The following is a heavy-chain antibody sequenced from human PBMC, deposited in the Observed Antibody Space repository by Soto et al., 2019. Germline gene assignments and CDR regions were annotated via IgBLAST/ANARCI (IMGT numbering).Heavy chain of an antibody. CDR3: AREADGNGNYAVDY. CDR1: GFTFSSYW. Sequence: EVQLVESGGGLVQPGGSLRLSCAASGFTFSSYWMHWVRQAPGKGLVWVSRINSDGSSTSYADSVKGRFTISRDNAKNTLYRQMNSLRAEDTAVYYCAREADGNGNYAVDYWGQGTLVTGSS. J-gene: IGHJ4*02. CDR2: INSDGSST. D-gene: IGHD4-17*01. V-gene: IGHV3-74*01.